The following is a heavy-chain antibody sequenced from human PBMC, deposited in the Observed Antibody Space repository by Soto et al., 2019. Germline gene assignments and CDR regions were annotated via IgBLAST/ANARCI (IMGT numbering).Heavy chain of an antibody. J-gene: IGHJ5*02. CDR1: LYSFTDYY. D-gene: IGHD2-2*02. Sequence: ASVTVSCKASLYSFTDYYIHCLRPAPRQGLEWMGWINAHSGGTEYAQKFQGRVTITADESTSTAYMELSSLRSEDTAVHYCARVGYCSSTSCYIARHNWFDPWGQGTLVTVSS. V-gene: IGHV1-2*02. CDR2: INAHSGGT. CDR3: ARVGYCSSTSCYIARHNWFDP.